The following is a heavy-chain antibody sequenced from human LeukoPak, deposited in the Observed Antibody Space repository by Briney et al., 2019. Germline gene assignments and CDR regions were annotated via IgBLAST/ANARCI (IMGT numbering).Heavy chain of an antibody. CDR2: ISSSSSYI. CDR1: GFTFSTYA. Sequence: SGGSLRLSCAASGFTFSTYAMNWVRQAPGKGLEWVSSISSSSSYIYSADSVKGRFTISRDNAMNSLYLQMNSLRGEDTAVYYCVRGDSGYNWVYYFDFWGQGTLVTVSS. V-gene: IGHV3-21*01. J-gene: IGHJ4*02. D-gene: IGHD5-12*01. CDR3: VRGDSGYNWVYYFDF.